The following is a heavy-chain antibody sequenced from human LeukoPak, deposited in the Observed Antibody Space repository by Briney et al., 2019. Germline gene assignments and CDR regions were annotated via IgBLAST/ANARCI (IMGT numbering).Heavy chain of an antibody. CDR1: GFTFSSYA. J-gene: IGHJ1*01. D-gene: IGHD4-17*01. CDR2: ISSNGGST. V-gene: IGHV3-64*01. CDR3: AQGTTVTFSEYFQH. Sequence: GGSLRLSCAASGFTFSSYAMHWVRQAPGKGLEYVSAISSNGGSTYYANSVKGRFTISRDNSKNTLYLQMGSLRAEDMTVYYCAQGTTVTFSEYFQHWGQGTLVTVSS.